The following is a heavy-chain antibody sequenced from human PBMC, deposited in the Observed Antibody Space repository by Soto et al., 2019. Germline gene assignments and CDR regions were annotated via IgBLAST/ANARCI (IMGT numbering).Heavy chain of an antibody. D-gene: IGHD6-6*01. CDR1: GYTFTSYG. V-gene: IGHV1-18*04. Sequence: GASVKVSCKASGYTFTSYGISWVRQAPGQGLEWMGWISAYNGSTSYAQKFQGRVTMTRDTSTSTVYMELSSLRSEDTAVYYCARVTLTSIAEGVGMDVWGQGTTVTVSS. CDR3: ARVTLTSIAEGVGMDV. CDR2: ISAYNGST. J-gene: IGHJ6*02.